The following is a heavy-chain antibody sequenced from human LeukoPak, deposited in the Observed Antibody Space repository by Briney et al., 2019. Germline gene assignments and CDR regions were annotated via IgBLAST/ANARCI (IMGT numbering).Heavy chain of an antibody. CDR2: ISYDGSNK. CDR3: ARPLHTVTWGCMDV. V-gene: IGHV3-30-3*01. D-gene: IGHD4-17*01. Sequence: GRSLRLSCAASGFTFSSYAMHWVRQAPGKVLEWVAVISYDGSNKYYADSVKGRFTISRDNSKNTLYLQMNSLRAEDTAVYYCARPLHTVTWGCMDVWGQGTTVTVSS. J-gene: IGHJ6*02. CDR1: GFTFSSYA.